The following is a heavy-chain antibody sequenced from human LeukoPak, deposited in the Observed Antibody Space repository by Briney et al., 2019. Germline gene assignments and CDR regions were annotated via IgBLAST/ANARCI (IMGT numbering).Heavy chain of an antibody. Sequence: GGSLRLSCAASGFTFSSYGMHWVRQAPGKGLEWVGRIKNKSDGGKTDYAAPAKGRFTISRDDSKNTLYLQMNSLRAEDTAVYYCAKDWTPVIVGRYYGSGSMDVWGKGTTVTISS. CDR3: AKDWTPVIVGRYYGSGSMDV. V-gene: IGHV3-15*01. D-gene: IGHD3-10*01. CDR2: IKNKSDGGKT. J-gene: IGHJ6*04. CDR1: GFTFSSYG.